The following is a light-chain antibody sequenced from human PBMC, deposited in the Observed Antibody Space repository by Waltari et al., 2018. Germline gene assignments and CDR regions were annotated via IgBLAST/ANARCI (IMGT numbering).Light chain of an antibody. CDR1: SYNIGAGYD. V-gene: IGLV1-40*01. CDR2: DNS. CDR3: QSYDSGLSAPL. J-gene: IGLJ3*02. Sequence: QSVLTQAPSVSGAPGQRVTISCTGSSYNIGAGYDVPWYQQRPGAAPKLLIYDNSNRPSGVPDRFSGSKSGTSASLAITGLQAEDEADYYCQSYDSGLSAPLFGGATKLTVL.